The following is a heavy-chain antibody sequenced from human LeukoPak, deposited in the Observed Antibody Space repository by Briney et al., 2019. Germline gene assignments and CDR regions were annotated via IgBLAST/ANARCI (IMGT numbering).Heavy chain of an antibody. Sequence: PGGSLRLSCAASGFTFSSYWMTWVRQAPEKGLEWVANIKQDGSETYYVDSVKGRFTISRDNAKNSLCLHMNSLRVEDSAVYYCARVWGYSSDYWGQGTLLTVSS. V-gene: IGHV3-7*02. CDR1: GFTFSSYW. J-gene: IGHJ4*02. CDR2: IKQDGSET. D-gene: IGHD6-13*01. CDR3: ARVWGYSSDY.